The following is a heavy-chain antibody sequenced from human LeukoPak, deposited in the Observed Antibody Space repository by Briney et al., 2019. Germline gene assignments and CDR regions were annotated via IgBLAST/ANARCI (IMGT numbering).Heavy chain of an antibody. Sequence: SETLSLTCAVYGVSFSGYYWSWIRQPPGKGLEWVGEINHSGSTNYNPSLKSRVTISVDTSKNQFSLKLSSVTAADTAVYYCARGGYSYGKADVWGQGTLVTVSS. J-gene: IGHJ4*02. D-gene: IGHD5-18*01. CDR3: ARGGYSYGKADV. CDR1: GVSFSGYY. V-gene: IGHV4-34*01. CDR2: INHSGST.